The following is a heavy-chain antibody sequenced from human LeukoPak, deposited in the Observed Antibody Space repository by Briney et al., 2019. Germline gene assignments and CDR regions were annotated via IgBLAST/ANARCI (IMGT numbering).Heavy chain of an antibody. Sequence: GGSLRLSCAASGFTFSSYEVNWVRQAPGKGLEWVSYITRSSSTIYYADPVKGRFTISRDNDKNLLYLQMNSLRVEDTALYYCARDKTPYCGRDCYAFDVWGQGTMVTVSS. CDR3: ARDKTPYCGRDCYAFDV. V-gene: IGHV3-48*03. D-gene: IGHD2-21*02. CDR1: GFTFSSYE. J-gene: IGHJ3*01. CDR2: ITRSSSTI.